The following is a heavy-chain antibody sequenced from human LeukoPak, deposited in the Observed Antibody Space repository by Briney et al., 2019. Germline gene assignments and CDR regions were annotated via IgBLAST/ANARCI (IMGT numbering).Heavy chain of an antibody. D-gene: IGHD2-2*01. Sequence: SSETLSLTCTVSGGSISSYHWSWIRQPAGKGLEWIGRIYTSGSTNYNPSLKSRVTISVDTSKNQFSLKLSSVTTADTAVYYCARAIVVVPAAGVSGYMDVWGKGTTVTVSS. CDR1: GGSISSYH. CDR3: ARAIVVVPAAGVSGYMDV. V-gene: IGHV4-4*07. J-gene: IGHJ6*03. CDR2: IYTSGST.